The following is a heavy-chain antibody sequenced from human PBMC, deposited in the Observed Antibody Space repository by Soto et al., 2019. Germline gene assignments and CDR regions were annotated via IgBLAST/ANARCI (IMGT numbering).Heavy chain of an antibody. J-gene: IGHJ4*02. Sequence: PGGSLRLSCAASGFTFSTYGMHWVRQAPGKGLEWVALIWSDGSNKYYADSVKGRFTISRDNSKNTLYLQMNSLRAEDTAVYYCAKDPGIYDSSGYLASYWGQGTLVTVSS. D-gene: IGHD3-22*01. CDR1: GFTFSTYG. V-gene: IGHV3-33*06. CDR2: IWSDGSNK. CDR3: AKDPGIYDSSGYLASY.